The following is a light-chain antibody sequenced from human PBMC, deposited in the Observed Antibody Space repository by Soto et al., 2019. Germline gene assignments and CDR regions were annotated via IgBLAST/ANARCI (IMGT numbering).Light chain of an antibody. J-gene: IGKJ3*01. Sequence: EIVLTQSPATLSLSPGERATLSCRASQSVSSYLAWYQQKPGQAPRLLIYDASNRATGIPARFSGSGSGTDFTLTISSLEHEDFAVYYCQQRSNWHPVFTFGPGTKVDIK. V-gene: IGKV3-11*01. CDR2: DAS. CDR3: QQRSNWHPVFT. CDR1: QSVSSY.